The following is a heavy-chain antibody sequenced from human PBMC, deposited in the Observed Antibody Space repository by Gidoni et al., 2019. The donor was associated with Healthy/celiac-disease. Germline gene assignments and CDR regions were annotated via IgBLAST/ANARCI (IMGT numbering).Heavy chain of an antibody. CDR3: AAGSGSRTQTGY. V-gene: IGHV1-69*01. CDR2: IIPIFGTA. D-gene: IGHD3-10*01. Sequence: QVQLVQSGAEVKKPGTSVTVSCKASAATFSSYAISWVRQAPGQGLEWMGGIIPIFGTANYAQKCQGRVTITADESTSTAYMELSSLRSEDTAVYYCAAGSGSRTQTGYWGQGTLVTVSS. J-gene: IGHJ4*02. CDR1: AATFSSYA.